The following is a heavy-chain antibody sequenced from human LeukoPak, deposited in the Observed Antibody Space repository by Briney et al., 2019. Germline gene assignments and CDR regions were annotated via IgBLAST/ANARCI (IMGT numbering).Heavy chain of an antibody. CDR3: ARSYGTPYSSGWTARAASDY. J-gene: IGHJ4*02. D-gene: IGHD6-19*01. CDR1: GDSISGAISS. Sequence: PSETLSLTCAVSGDSISGAISSWSWIRQPPGKGLEWIGYIHQSGSTYYNPSLKSRVAISIDRSKNQFSLKLSSVTAADTAVYYCARSYGTPYSSGWTARAASDYWGQGTLVTVSS. V-gene: IGHV4-30-2*01. CDR2: IHQSGST.